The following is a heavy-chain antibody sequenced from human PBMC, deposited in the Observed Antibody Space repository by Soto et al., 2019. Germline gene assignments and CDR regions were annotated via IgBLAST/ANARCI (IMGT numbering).Heavy chain of an antibody. Sequence: PSETLSLTCTVSGDSVSSGRFYWSWIRQPPGKGLEWIGYIYYSGSTKYNPSLRSRVTISVDTSKNQFSLKLTSVTAVDTAVYYCARSGSGSGWLGGQGTLVTVSS. V-gene: IGHV4-61*01. D-gene: IGHD6-19*01. CDR1: GDSVSSGRFY. CDR2: IYYSGST. CDR3: ARSGSGSGWL. J-gene: IGHJ4*02.